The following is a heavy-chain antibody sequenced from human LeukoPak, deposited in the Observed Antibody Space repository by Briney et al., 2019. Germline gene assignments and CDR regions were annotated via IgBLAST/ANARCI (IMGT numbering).Heavy chain of an antibody. CDR3: AKARDSSSWFDAFDI. Sequence: GGSLRLSCAASGFTFSSYGMHWVRQAPGKGLEWVAFIRYDGSNKYYADSVKGRFTISRDNAKNSLYLQMNSLRAEDTALYYCAKARDSSSWFDAFDIWGQGTMVTVSS. CDR2: IRYDGSNK. D-gene: IGHD6-13*01. J-gene: IGHJ3*02. CDR1: GFTFSSYG. V-gene: IGHV3-30*02.